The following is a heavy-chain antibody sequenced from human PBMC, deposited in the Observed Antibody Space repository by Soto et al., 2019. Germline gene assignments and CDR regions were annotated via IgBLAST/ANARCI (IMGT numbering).Heavy chain of an antibody. V-gene: IGHV1-18*01. Sequence: QVHLVQSGAEVKKPGASVKVSCQGSGYAFTTYGITWVRQAPGQGLEWMGWISAHTGNTNYAQKVQGRVTVTRDTSTRPAYMELRSLRYDDTAVYYCARGRDGDYWGQGDLVTVSS. D-gene: IGHD6-6*01. CDR3: ARGRDGDY. CDR1: GYAFTTYG. CDR2: ISAHTGNT. J-gene: IGHJ4*02.